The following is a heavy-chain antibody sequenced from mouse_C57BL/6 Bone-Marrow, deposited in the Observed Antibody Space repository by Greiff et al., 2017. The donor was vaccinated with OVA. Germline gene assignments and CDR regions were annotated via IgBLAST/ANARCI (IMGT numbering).Heavy chain of an antibody. CDR1: GYTFTDYE. Sequence: QVHVKQSGAELVRPGASVTLSCKASGYTFTDYEMHWVKQTPVHGLEWIGAIDPETGGTAYNQKFKGKAILTADKSSSTAYMELRSLTSEDSAVYYCTRSYSNYGDFDCWGQGTTLTVSS. V-gene: IGHV1-15*01. CDR3: TRSYSNYGDFDC. J-gene: IGHJ2*01. CDR2: IDPETGGT. D-gene: IGHD2-5*01.